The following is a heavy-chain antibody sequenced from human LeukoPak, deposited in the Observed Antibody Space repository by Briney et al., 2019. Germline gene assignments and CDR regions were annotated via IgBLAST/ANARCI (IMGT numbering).Heavy chain of an antibody. CDR2: MNPNSGNT. CDR3: ARGGWAARRSWWFDP. Sequence: ASVKVSCKASGYTFTSYDINWVRQATGQGLEWMGWMNPNSGNTGYAQKFQGRVTMTRNTSISTAYMELSSLRSENTAVYYCARGGWAARRSWWFDPWGQGTLVTVSS. CDR1: GYTFTSYD. V-gene: IGHV1-8*01. D-gene: IGHD6-6*01. J-gene: IGHJ5*02.